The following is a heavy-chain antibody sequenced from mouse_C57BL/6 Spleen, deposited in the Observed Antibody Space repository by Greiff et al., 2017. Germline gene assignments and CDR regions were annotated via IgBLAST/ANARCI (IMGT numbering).Heavy chain of an antibody. CDR1: GFSLTSYG. J-gene: IGHJ4*01. V-gene: IGHV2-5*01. CDR2: IWRGGST. Sequence: QVQLKQSGPGLVQPSQSLSITCTVSGFSLTSYGVHWVRQSPGKGLEWLGVIWRGGSTDYNAAFMSRLSITKDNSKSQVFFKMNSLQADDTAIYXCAKTPRLYYGSSYDAMDYWGQGTSVTVSS. CDR3: AKTPRLYYGSSYDAMDY. D-gene: IGHD1-1*01.